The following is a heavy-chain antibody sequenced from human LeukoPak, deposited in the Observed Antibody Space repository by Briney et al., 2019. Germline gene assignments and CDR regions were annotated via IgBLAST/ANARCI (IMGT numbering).Heavy chain of an antibody. J-gene: IGHJ6*03. CDR1: GFTFSSYA. CDR2: ISGSGASK. Sequence: GGSLRLSCAASGFTFSSYAMNWVRQAPGKGLDWVSGISGSGASKYYAASVKGRFTLSRDNSKNTVSLQMNSLRAEDTALYYFARSWTNYYYYYMEIWGKGTTVTVSS. V-gene: IGHV3-23*01. D-gene: IGHD3/OR15-3a*01. CDR3: ARSWTNYYYYYMEI.